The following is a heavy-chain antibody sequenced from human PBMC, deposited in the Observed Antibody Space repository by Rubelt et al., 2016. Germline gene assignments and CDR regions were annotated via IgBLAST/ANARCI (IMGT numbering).Heavy chain of an antibody. CDR2: IYYSGST. V-gene: IGHV4-39*01. D-gene: IGHD1-26*01. CDR1: GGSISSSSYY. Sequence: QLQLQESGPGLVKPSETLSLTCTVSGGSISSSSYYWGWIRQPPGKGLEWIGSIYYSGSTYYIPSLKSRVTISLDTSKNQFPLKLRAVTAADTAGYYWARQVGGWDNYYYYYMDVWGKGTTVTVSS. J-gene: IGHJ6*03. CDR3: ARQVGGWDNYYYYYMDV.